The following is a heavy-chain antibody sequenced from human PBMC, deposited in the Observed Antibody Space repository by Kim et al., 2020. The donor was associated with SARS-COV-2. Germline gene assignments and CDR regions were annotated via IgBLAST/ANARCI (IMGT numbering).Heavy chain of an antibody. CDR1: GGSISSYY. D-gene: IGHD1-26*01. Sequence: SETLSLTCTVSGGSISSYYWSWIRQPPGKGLEWIGYIYYSGSTNYNPSLKSRVTISVDTSKNQFSLKLSSVTAADTAVYYCARDSGMGGAPVAFDIWGQGTMVTVSS. J-gene: IGHJ3*02. CDR3: ARDSGMGGAPVAFDI. V-gene: IGHV4-59*01. CDR2: IYYSGST.